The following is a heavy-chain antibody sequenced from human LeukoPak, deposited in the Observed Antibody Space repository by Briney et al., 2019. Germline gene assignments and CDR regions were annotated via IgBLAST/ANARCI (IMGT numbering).Heavy chain of an antibody. CDR1: GYTLTELS. V-gene: IGHV1-24*01. CDR2: FDPEDGET. J-gene: IGHJ4*02. CDR3: ATDYSLRGWAFDY. D-gene: IGHD6-19*01. Sequence: VASVKVSFKVSGYTLTELSMHWVRQAPGKGRGWMGGFDPEDGETIYAQKFQGRVTITEDTSTDTAYMELSSLRSEDTAVYYCATDYSLRGWAFDYWGQGTLVTVSS.